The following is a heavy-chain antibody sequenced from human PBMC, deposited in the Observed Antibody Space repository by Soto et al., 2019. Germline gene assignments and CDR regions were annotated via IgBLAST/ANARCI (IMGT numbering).Heavy chain of an antibody. J-gene: IGHJ4*02. Sequence: SETLSLTCTVSGGSISSSSYYWGWIRQPPGKGLEWIGSIYYSGSTYYNPSLKSRVTISLDTSKNQFSLKLSSVTAADTAVYYCASPYTDYYDSSGYPYWGQGTPVTVS. CDR3: ASPYTDYYDSSGYPY. CDR1: GGSISSSSYY. D-gene: IGHD3-22*01. CDR2: IYYSGST. V-gene: IGHV4-39*01.